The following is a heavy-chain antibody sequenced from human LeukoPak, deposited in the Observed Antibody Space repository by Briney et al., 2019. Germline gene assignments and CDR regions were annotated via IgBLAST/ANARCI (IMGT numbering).Heavy chain of an antibody. CDR2: IKPDGSEK. CDR3: AGSFGDVKNL. J-gene: IGHJ4*01. V-gene: IGHV3-7*01. CDR1: GFTFSNAW. D-gene: IGHD3-10*01. Sequence: GGSLRLSCAASGFTFSNAWMSWVRQAPGKGPEWVAHIKPDGSEKYYVDSVKGRFIISRDDARNSLSLQMNSLRAEDTAVYYCAGSFGDVKNLWGQGTLVTVSS.